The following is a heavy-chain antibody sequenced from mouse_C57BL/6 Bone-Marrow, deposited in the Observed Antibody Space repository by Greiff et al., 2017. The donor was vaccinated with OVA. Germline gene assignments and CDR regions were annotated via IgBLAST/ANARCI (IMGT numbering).Heavy chain of an antibody. CDR3: LRDDYSNYDAMDY. CDR1: GFTFTTYA. D-gene: IGHD2-5*01. Sequence: VQLKESGGGLVQPKGSLKLSCAASGFTFTTYAMHWVRQAPGKGLEWVARIRSKSSNYATYYADSVKDRFTISRADSRSMHYVQMNNLKNEDTAMYYCLRDDYSNYDAMDYWGQGTSVTVSS. CDR2: IRSKSSNYAT. V-gene: IGHV10-3*01. J-gene: IGHJ4*01.